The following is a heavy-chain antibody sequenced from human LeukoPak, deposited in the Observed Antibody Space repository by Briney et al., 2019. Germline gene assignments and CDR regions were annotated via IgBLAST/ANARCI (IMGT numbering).Heavy chain of an antibody. Sequence: PGGSLRLSCAASGFTFSSYAMAWVRRAPGKGLEWVSGISSSGANTYYTDSVKGRFTVSRDNSKNTLYLQMNSLRVEDTAVYYCAVEKGDSPDYWGQGTLVTVSS. J-gene: IGHJ4*02. CDR3: AVEKGDSPDY. V-gene: IGHV3-23*01. CDR2: ISSSGANT. D-gene: IGHD3-22*01. CDR1: GFTFSSYA.